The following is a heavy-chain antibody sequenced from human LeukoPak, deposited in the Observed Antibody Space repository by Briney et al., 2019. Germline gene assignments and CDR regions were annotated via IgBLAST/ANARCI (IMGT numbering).Heavy chain of an antibody. J-gene: IGHJ4*02. CDR3: ARDPERGVVVATDY. D-gene: IGHD2-15*01. CDR2: ISSSSSYI. CDR1: GFTFSSYS. V-gene: IGHV3-21*01. Sequence: PGGSLRLSCAASGFTFSSYSMNWVRQAPGKGLEWVSSISSSSSYIHYADSVKGRFTISRDNAKNSLYLQMNSLRAEDTAVYYCARDPERGVVVATDYWGQGTLVTVSS.